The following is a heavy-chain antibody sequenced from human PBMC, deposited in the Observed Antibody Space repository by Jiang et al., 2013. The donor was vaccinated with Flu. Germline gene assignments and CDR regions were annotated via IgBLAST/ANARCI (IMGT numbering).Heavy chain of an antibody. CDR1: GASISSYH. V-gene: IGHV4-59*08. CDR3: ARKDGDY. Sequence: GPGLVKPSETLSLTCTVSGASISSYHWTWIRQSPGMGLEWIGYIYYSGSANYNPSLRSRVTFSVDTSTNQISLRLNSVTAADTAVYYCARKDGDYWGQGTLVTVSS. J-gene: IGHJ4*02. CDR2: IYYSGSA.